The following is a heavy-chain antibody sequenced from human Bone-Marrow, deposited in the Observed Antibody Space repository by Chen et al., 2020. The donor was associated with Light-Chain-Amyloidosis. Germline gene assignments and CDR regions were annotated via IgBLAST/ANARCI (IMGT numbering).Heavy chain of an antibody. CDR1: GYTLTELS. CDR2: LDPEDGLT. D-gene: IGHD3-22*01. J-gene: IGHJ6*03. V-gene: IGHV1-24*01. CDR3: ATGRYYYDSSGYFYDYYCMDV. Sequence: QVQLVQSGAEVKKPGASVKVSCKVSGYTLTELSMHWVRQAPGKWLEWMGGLDPEDGLTIYAQDFQIRVTMTKDTSTDTAYMERSSLRSEDTAVYYCATGRYYYDSSGYFYDYYCMDVCGKGTTVTVSS.